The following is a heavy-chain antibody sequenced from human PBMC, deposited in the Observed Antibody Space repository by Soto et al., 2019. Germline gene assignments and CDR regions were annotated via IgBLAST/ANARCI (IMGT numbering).Heavy chain of an antibody. J-gene: IGHJ6*02. V-gene: IGHV4-4*02. CDR1: GGSISSSNW. CDR2: ISHSGST. Sequence: QVQLQESGPGLVKPSGTLSLTCAVSGGSISSSNWWGWVRQPPGKGLEWIGEISHSGSTNYNPSLKSRVTISVDKSKNQFSLKLSSVTAADTAVYYWARESAASYYGMDVWGQGTTVTVSS. CDR3: ARESAASYYGMDV. D-gene: IGHD6-13*01.